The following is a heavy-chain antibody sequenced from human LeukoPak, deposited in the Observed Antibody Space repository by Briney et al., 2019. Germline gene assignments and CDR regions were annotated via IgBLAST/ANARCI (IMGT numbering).Heavy chain of an antibody. Sequence: ASVKVYCKASGGTFSSYAISWVRQAPGQGLEWMGWINPNSGGTNYAQKFQGRVTMTRNTSINTAYMELSSLRFEDTAVYYCARALGGGLHPDDYWGQGTLVTVSS. J-gene: IGHJ4*02. CDR2: INPNSGGT. CDR1: GGTFSSYA. V-gene: IGHV1-8*02. D-gene: IGHD3-16*01. CDR3: ARALGGGLHPDDY.